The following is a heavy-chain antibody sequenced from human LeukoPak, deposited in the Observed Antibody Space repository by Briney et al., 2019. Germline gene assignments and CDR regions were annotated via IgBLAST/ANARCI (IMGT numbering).Heavy chain of an antibody. Sequence: ASVKASCKASGYTLTSYYMHWVRQAPGQGLEWMGIINPSGGSTTYAQKFQGRVTMTRDTSTSTVYMELSSLRSEDTAVYHCAREGVIVLGAFDIWGQGTMVTVSS. D-gene: IGHD3-22*01. V-gene: IGHV1-46*01. CDR1: GYTLTSYY. J-gene: IGHJ3*02. CDR3: AREGVIVLGAFDI. CDR2: INPSGGST.